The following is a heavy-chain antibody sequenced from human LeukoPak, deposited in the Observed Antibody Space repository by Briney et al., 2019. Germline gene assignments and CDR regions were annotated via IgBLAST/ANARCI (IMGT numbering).Heavy chain of an antibody. CDR3: AKRGAISI. CDR2: ISHSGST. V-gene: IGHV4-59*11. Sequence: PSETLSLTCTVSGGSFNSHYWSWIRQPPGKGLEWIGYISHSGSTTYNPPLKSRVIISRDTSKNQFSLKLRSVTAADTAVYFCAKRGAISIWGQGTLVTVSS. D-gene: IGHD1-26*01. CDR1: GGSFNSHY. J-gene: IGHJ1*01.